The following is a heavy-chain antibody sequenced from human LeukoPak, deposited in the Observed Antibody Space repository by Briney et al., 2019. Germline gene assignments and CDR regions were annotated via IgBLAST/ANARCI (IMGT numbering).Heavy chain of an antibody. CDR2: INHSGST. Sequence: SETLSLTCAVYGGSFSGYYWSWLRQPPGKGLEWIGEINHSGSTNYNPSLKSRVTISVDTSKNQFSLNLSSVTAADTAVHYCARDPYCSSTSCAILLDAFDIWGQGTMVTVSS. J-gene: IGHJ3*02. CDR1: GGSFSGYY. CDR3: ARDPYCSSTSCAILLDAFDI. V-gene: IGHV4-34*01. D-gene: IGHD2-2*01.